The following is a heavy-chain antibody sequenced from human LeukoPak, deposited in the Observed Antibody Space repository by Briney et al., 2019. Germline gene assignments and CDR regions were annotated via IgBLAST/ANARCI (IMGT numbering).Heavy chain of an antibody. J-gene: IGHJ4*02. Sequence: SETLSLTCTVSGGSISSSSYYWGWIRQPPGRGLEWIGSIYYSGSTYYNPSLKSRVTISVDTSKNQFSLKLSSVTAADTAVYYCARDLDSGGSCYYDYWGQGTLVTVSS. V-gene: IGHV4-39*07. CDR3: ARDLDSGGSCYYDY. CDR2: IYYSGST. D-gene: IGHD2-15*01. CDR1: GGSISSSSYY.